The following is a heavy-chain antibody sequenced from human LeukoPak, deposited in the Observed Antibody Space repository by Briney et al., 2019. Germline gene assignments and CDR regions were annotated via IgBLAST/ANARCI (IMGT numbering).Heavy chain of an antibody. CDR2: IHPSVGST. CDR1: GYTFTSYY. J-gene: IGHJ4*02. V-gene: IGHV1-46*01. CDR3: VRSSYGLNPDY. Sequence: ASVKVSCKASGYTFTSYYMHWVRQAPGQGLEWMGVIHPSVGSTTYAQKFQGRVTMTWDTSTSTVYTELSSLRSEDTAVYYYVRSSYGLNPDYWGQGTLVTVSS. D-gene: IGHD5-18*01.